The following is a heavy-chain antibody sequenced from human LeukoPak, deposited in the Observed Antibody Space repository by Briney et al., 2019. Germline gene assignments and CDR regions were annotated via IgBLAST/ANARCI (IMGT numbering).Heavy chain of an antibody. V-gene: IGHV3-15*01. CDR1: GFTFSNAW. J-gene: IGHJ4*02. CDR3: TTDGSIKGLDFSFDY. D-gene: IGHD1-1*01. CDR2: IKSKTDGGTT. Sequence: GGSLRLSCAASGFTFSNAWMSWVRQAPGKGLEWVGRIKSKTDGGTTDYAAPVKGRFTISRDDSKNTLYLQMNSLKTEDTAVYYCTTDGSIKGLDFSFDYWGQGTLVTVSS.